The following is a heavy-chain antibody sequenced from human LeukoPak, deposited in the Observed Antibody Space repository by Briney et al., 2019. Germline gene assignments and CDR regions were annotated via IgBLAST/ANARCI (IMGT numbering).Heavy chain of an antibody. V-gene: IGHV3-15*01. CDR3: NTDPWQWLVLAY. CDR1: GFTFSNAW. D-gene: IGHD6-19*01. CDR2: IKSKTEGGTT. Sequence: GGSLRLSCAASGFTFSNAWMSWVRQAPGKGLEWVGRIKSKTEGGTTDYAAPVKGRFTISRDDSKNTLYLQMNSLETEDTAVYYCNTDPWQWLVLAYWGQGTLVTVSS. J-gene: IGHJ4*02.